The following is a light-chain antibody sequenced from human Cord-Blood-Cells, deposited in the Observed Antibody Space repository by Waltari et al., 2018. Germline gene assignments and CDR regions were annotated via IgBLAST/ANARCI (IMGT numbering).Light chain of an antibody. J-gene: IGLJ2*01. CDR1: SSNIGSNY. V-gene: IGLV1-47*01. CDR2: RNK. Sequence: QSVLTQPPSASGTPGQRVTISCSGSSSNIGSNYVYWYQQLPGTAPKLPIYRNKQRPSGVPDRFSGSKSGTSASLAISGLRSEDEADYYCAAWDDSLSGLVFGGGTKLTVL. CDR3: AAWDDSLSGLV.